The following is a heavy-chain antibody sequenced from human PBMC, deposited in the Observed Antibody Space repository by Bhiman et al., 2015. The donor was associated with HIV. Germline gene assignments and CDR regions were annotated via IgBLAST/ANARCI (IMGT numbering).Heavy chain of an antibody. Sequence: EVQLVESGGGVVRPGGSLRLSCAASGFTFDDYGMSWVRQAPGKGLEWVSGINWNGGSTGYADSMKGRFTISRDNAKNSLYLQMNSLRAEDTALYYCARERITMVPDLHYYYSYMDVWGKGTTVTVSS. CDR2: INWNGGST. V-gene: IGHV3-20*04. CDR3: ARERITMVPDLHYYYSYMDV. D-gene: IGHD3-10*01. CDR1: GFTFDDYG. J-gene: IGHJ6*03.